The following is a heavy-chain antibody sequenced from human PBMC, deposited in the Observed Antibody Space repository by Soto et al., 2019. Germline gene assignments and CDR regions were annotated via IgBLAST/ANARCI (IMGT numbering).Heavy chain of an antibody. CDR1: GFTFSSYG. CDR2: IWYDGSNK. Sequence: QVQLVESGGGVVQPGRSLRLSCAASGFTFSSYGMHWVRQAPGKGLEWVAVIWYDGSNKYYADSVKGRFTISRDNSKNTLYLQMNSLRAEDTAVYYCARALSCSGWYPLGAEDYYCYGMDVWGQGTTVTVSS. V-gene: IGHV3-33*01. D-gene: IGHD6-19*01. CDR3: ARALSCSGWYPLGAEDYYCYGMDV. J-gene: IGHJ6*02.